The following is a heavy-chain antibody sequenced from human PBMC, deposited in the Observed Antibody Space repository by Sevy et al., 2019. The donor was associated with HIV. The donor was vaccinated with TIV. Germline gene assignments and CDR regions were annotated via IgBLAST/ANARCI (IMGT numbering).Heavy chain of an antibody. Sequence: SETLSLTCAVHDGSFSGYYWNWIRQLPGKGLEWIGEINESGITYYNPSLKSRVTISVDTSKKQFSLKLNSVTAGDSAVFFCGRSPPVVRGPGAPSWFGPWGQGTLVTVSS. CDR3: GRSPPVVRGPGAPSWFGP. CDR1: DGSFSGYY. J-gene: IGHJ5*02. CDR2: INESGIT. D-gene: IGHD2-15*01. V-gene: IGHV4-34*01.